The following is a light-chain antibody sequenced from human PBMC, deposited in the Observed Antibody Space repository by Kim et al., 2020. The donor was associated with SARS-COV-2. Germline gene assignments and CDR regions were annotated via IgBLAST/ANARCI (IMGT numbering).Light chain of an antibody. CDR3: QQRSNWPPT. J-gene: IGKJ4*01. CDR2: DAS. CDR1: QSVSSY. V-gene: IGKV3-11*01. Sequence: LSPGERATLSCRASQSVSSYLAWYQQKPGQAPRLLIYDASNRATGIPARFSGSGSGTDFTLTISSLEPEDFAVYYCQQRSNWPPTFGGGTKVDIK.